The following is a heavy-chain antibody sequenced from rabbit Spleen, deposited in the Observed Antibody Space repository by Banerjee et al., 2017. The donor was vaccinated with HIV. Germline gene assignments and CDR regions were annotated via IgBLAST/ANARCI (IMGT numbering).Heavy chain of an antibody. CDR1: GFDLSTYG. D-gene: IGHD1-1*01. CDR3: ARNYVNAFDP. J-gene: IGHJ2*01. Sequence: QEQLVESGGGLVQPGGSLKLSCKASGFDLSTYGVSWVRQAPGKGLEWIGYIDPIFGRTYYASWVNGRFTISSHNAQNTLYLQLNSLTAADTATYFCARNYVNAFDPWGPGTLVTVS. V-gene: IGHV1S47*01. CDR2: IDPIFGRT.